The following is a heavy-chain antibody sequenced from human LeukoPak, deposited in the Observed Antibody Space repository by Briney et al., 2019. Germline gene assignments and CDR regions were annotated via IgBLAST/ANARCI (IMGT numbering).Heavy chain of an antibody. V-gene: IGHV4-34*01. CDR2: INHSGST. J-gene: IGHJ4*02. Sequence: PSETLSLTCAVYGGSFSGYYWSWIRQPPGKGLEWIGEINHSGSTNYNPSLKSRVSISVDSSKNQFSLKVSSVTAADTAVYYCTRRPATEDTDYWGQGTLVTVSS. D-gene: IGHD2-2*01. CDR1: GGSFSGYY. CDR3: TRRPATEDTDY.